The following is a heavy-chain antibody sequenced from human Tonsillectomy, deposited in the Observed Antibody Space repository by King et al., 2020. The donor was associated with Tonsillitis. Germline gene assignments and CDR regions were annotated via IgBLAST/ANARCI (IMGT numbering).Heavy chain of an antibody. D-gene: IGHD3-22*01. CDR2: IFSNDEK. J-gene: IGHJ2*01. Sequence: TLQESGPVLVKPTETLTLTCTVSGFSLSKARLGVRWIRQPPGKALEWLAHIFSNDEKSYSTSLKSRLTISKDTSKSQVVLNMTNMDPVDTATYYCARIGYYYASGGYADWYFDLWGRGTLVTVSS. CDR3: ARIGYYYASGGYADWYFDL. V-gene: IGHV2-26*01. CDR1: GFSLSKARLG.